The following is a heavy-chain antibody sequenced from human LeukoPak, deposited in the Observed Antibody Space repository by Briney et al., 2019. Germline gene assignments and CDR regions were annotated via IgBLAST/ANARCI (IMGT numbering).Heavy chain of an antibody. D-gene: IGHD5-24*01. CDR1: GFSLSTSGVG. J-gene: IGHJ4*02. CDR3: AHRGGYKNSFDY. Sequence: ESGPTLVKPTQTLTLTCTFSGFSLSTSGVGVGWIRQPPGKALEWLALIYWNDDKRYSSSLKSRLTITKDTSKNQVVLTMTNMDPVDTATYYCAHRGGYKNSFDYWGQGTLVTVSS. CDR2: IYWNDDK. V-gene: IGHV2-5*01.